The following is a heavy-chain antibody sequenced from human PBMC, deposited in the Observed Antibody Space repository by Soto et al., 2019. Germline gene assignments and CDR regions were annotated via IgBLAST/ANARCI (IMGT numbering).Heavy chain of an antibody. V-gene: IGHV3-48*03. D-gene: IGHD2-15*01. J-gene: IGHJ4*02. CDR1: GFTFSSYE. Sequence: PGGSLRLSCAASGFTFSSYEMNWVRQAPGKGLEWVSYISSSGSTIYYADSVKGRFTISRDNAKNSLYLQMNSLRAEDTAVYYCAREPSCSGGSCYSEVGNYWGQGTLVTVSS. CDR3: AREPSCSGGSCYSEVGNY. CDR2: ISSSGSTI.